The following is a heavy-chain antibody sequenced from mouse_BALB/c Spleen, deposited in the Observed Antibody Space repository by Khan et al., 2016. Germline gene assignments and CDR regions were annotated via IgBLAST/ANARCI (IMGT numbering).Heavy chain of an antibody. V-gene: IGHV5-17*02. J-gene: IGHJ1*01. Sequence: ELVESGGGLVQPGGSRKLSCAASGFTFSSFEMHWVRQAPEKGLEWVAYISSDSSTIYYADTVKGRFTISRDNPKNTLFLQMTSLRSEDTARYYCTRDHGRADWYFDVWGAGTTVTVSS. CDR1: GFTFSSFE. CDR3: TRDHGRADWYFDV. D-gene: IGHD1-1*01. CDR2: ISSDSSTI.